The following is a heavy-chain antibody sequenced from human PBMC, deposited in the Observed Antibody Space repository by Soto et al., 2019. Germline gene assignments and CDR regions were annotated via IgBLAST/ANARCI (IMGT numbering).Heavy chain of an antibody. D-gene: IGHD3-3*01. CDR3: ARGAGSTIFFDY. CDR1: GYTFTGYY. V-gene: IGHV1-2*02. CDR2: INPNSGDT. J-gene: IGHJ4*02. Sequence: ASVKVSCKXSGYTFTGYYVHWVRQAPGQGLEWMGWINPNSGDTDYAQKFQGRVTMTRDTSITTAYMDLSRLRSDDTAVYYCARGAGSTIFFDYWGQGTLVTVSS.